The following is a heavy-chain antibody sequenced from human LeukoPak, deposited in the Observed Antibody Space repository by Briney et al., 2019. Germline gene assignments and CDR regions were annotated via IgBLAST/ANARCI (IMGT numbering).Heavy chain of an antibody. CDR2: IGGDGRAT. V-gene: IGHV3-23*01. CDR1: DSTFSTNA. Sequence: GGSLRLSFAAFDSTFSTNAMNWVRQAPGKGLVWVLSIGGDGRATHYADSVKGRFTISRANSKNTLFLQMNSLRAEDTAVYYCAKSGSRDWDYFDYWGQGTLVTASS. J-gene: IGHJ4*02. D-gene: IGHD6-19*01. CDR3: AKSGSRDWDYFDY.